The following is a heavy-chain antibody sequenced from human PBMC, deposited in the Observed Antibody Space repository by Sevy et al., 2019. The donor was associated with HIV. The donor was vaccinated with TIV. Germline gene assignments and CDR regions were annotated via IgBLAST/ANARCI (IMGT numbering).Heavy chain of an antibody. CDR3: ARAGRGVDY. CDR1: GFIFSSYE. Sequence: GGSLRLSCAASGFIFSSYEMNWVRQAPGKGLEWVSYISSSGSTVYYADSVKGRFTISRDNAKNSLYLQMNSLRAEDTAVYYCARAGRGVDYWGQGTLVTVSS. CDR2: ISSSGSTV. V-gene: IGHV3-48*03. J-gene: IGHJ4*02. D-gene: IGHD3-10*01.